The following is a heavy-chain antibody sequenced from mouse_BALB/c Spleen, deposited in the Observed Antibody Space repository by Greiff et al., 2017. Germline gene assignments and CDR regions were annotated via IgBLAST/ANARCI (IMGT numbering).Heavy chain of an antibody. V-gene: IGHV5-6-4*01. CDR1: GFTFSSYT. CDR2: ISSGGSYT. J-gene: IGHJ4*01. CDR3: ARHYAMDD. Sequence: EVQGVESGGGLVKPGGSLKLSCAASGFTFSSYTMSWVRQTPEKRLEWVATISSGGSYTYYPDSVKGRFTISRDNATNTLYLQMSSLKSEDTAMYYCARHYAMDDWGQGTSVTVSS.